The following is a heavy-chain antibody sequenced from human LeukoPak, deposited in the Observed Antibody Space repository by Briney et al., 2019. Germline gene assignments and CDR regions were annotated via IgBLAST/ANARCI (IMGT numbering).Heavy chain of an antibody. J-gene: IGHJ5*02. D-gene: IGHD4-23*01. Sequence: PGASVKVSCKASGYIFTSYFMHWVRQAPGQGLEWMGLINPSGGSTRYAQKFQGRVTMTRDMSTSTDYMELSSLRSEDTAVYYCARDNSVEDTAWWFDPWGQGTLVTVSS. V-gene: IGHV1-46*01. CDR1: GYIFTSYF. CDR3: ARDNSVEDTAWWFDP. CDR2: INPSGGST.